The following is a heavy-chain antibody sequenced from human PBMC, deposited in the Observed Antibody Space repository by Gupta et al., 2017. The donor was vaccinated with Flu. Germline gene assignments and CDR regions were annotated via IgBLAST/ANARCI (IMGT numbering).Heavy chain of an antibody. CDR3: ARERYCSSTSCYRWFDP. D-gene: IGHD2-2*02. J-gene: IGHJ5*02. V-gene: IGHV1-2*06. CDR1: GYTFSDYY. Sequence: QVQRVQSGAEAKKPGASVKVSCKAAGYTFSDYYMHWVRQAPGQGLEWMGRINPNSGGTNYAQKFQGRVTMTRDTSISTAYMELSRLRSDDTAMYYCARERYCSSTSCYRWFDPWGQGTLVTVSS. CDR2: INPNSGGT.